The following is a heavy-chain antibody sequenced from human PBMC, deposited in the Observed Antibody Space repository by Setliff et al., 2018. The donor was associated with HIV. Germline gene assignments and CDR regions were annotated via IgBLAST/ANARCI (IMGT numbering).Heavy chain of an antibody. CDR2: IYYSGST. CDR1: GGSISSHY. Sequence: SETLSLTCTVSGGSISSHYWSWIRQPPGKGLEWIGSIYYSGSTNYNPSLKSRVTISVDTSKNQFSLKLSSVTAADTAVYYCARDSGAPNYNFWSASPHFDYWGQGTLVTVSS. D-gene: IGHD3-3*01. V-gene: IGHV4-59*11. J-gene: IGHJ4*02. CDR3: ARDSGAPNYNFWSASPHFDY.